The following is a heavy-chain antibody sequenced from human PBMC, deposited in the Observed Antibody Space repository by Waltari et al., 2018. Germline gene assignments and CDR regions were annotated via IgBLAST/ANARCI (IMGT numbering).Heavy chain of an antibody. D-gene: IGHD3-16*01. J-gene: IGHJ4*02. CDR2: IRYDGSNK. CDR3: AKEGEEALDY. V-gene: IGHV3-30*02. Sequence: QVQLVESGGGVVQPGGSLRLSCAASGFTFSSYGMHWVRQAPGKGLEWVAFIRYDGSNKYYADSVKGRFTISRDNSKNTLYLQMNSLRAEDTAVYYCAKEGEEALDYWGQGTLVTVSS. CDR1: GFTFSSYG.